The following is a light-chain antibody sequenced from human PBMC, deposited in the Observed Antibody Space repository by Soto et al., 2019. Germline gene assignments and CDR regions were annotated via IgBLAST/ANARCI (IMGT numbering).Light chain of an antibody. CDR2: GAS. CDR3: QQYYNWSWT. J-gene: IGKJ1*01. CDR1: QSVSSN. Sequence: EIVMTQSPATLSVSPGERATLSCRSSQSVSSNLAWYQKKPGQAPRLLIYGASTRATGIPARFSGSGSGTEFTLTISSLQSEDFAVYYCQQYYNWSWTFGQGPKVEIK. V-gene: IGKV3-15*01.